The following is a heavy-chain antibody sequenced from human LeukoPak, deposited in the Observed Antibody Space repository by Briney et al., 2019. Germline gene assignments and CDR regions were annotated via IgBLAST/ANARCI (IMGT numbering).Heavy chain of an antibody. J-gene: IGHJ4*02. CDR1: RDTFSRYY. V-gene: IGHV1-46*01. D-gene: IGHD3-3*01. CDR2: INPSGGSP. CDR3: AAADMIFGVIIPPF. Sequence: ASVEVSCKSSRDTFSRYYIHWVRQAPGQGLEYMGVINPSGGSPRYAQKFQGRLTMTRDMSTSTVYMKLSSLRSEDTSIYHCAAADMIFGVIIPPFWGPGTPVTISS.